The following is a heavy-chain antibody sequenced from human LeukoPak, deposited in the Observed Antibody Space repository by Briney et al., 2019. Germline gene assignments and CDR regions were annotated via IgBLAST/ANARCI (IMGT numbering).Heavy chain of an antibody. CDR3: AKDGSLLWFGELLFDY. Sequence: PGGSLRLSCAASGFTFSSYGMHWVRQAPGKGLEWVAFIRDDGSNKYYADSVKGRFTISRDNSKNTLYLQMNSLRAEDTAVYYCAKDGSLLWFGELLFDYWGQGTLVTVSS. D-gene: IGHD3-10*01. CDR2: IRDDGSNK. V-gene: IGHV3-30*02. J-gene: IGHJ4*02. CDR1: GFTFSSYG.